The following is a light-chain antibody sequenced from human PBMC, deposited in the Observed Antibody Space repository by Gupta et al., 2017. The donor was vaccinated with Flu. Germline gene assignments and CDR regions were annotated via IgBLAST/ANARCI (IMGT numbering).Light chain of an antibody. J-gene: IGLJ2*01. CDR3: CSYAGSYTFV. CDR2: DVS. CDR1: GSDVGGYNY. Sequence: QSALTQPRSVSGSPGPSVTISCAGTGSDVGGYNYVSWYRLYPGKAPKLIVSDVSKRPSGVPDRFSGSKSGNTASLTISGLQADDEADYYCCSYAGSYTFVFGGGTQLTVL. V-gene: IGLV2-11*01.